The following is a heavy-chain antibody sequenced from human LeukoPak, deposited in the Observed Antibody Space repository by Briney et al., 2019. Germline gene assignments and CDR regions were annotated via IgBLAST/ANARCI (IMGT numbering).Heavy chain of an antibody. J-gene: IGHJ5*02. V-gene: IGHV4-59*01. D-gene: IGHD2-2*01. CDR1: GGSIRSYY. CDR3: AGVVEVPAATGLWFDP. Sequence: SETLSLTCTVSGGSIRSYYWSWIRQPPGKGLEWIGYIYYSGSTNYNPSLKSRVTISEDTSKNQFSLKLSSVTAADTDVYYCAGVVEVPAATGLWFDPWGQGTLVTVSS. CDR2: IYYSGST.